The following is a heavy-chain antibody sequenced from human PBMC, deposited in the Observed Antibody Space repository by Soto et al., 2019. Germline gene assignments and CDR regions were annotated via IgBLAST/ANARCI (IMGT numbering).Heavy chain of an antibody. Sequence: EVQLLESGGGLVQPGGSLRLSCAASGFTFSSYAMSWVRQAPGKGLEWVSAFSGSSTATNYADSVKGRFTISRDNSKNTLYLQMNSLRAEDTALYYCSKGGGYTVYHFDYWGQRTLVTVST. J-gene: IGHJ4*02. CDR3: SKGGGYTVYHFDY. CDR2: FSGSSTAT. D-gene: IGHD5-12*01. CDR1: GFTFSSYA. V-gene: IGHV3-23*01.